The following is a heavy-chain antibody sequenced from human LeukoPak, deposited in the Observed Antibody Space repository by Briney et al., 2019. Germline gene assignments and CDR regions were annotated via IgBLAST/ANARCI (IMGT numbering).Heavy chain of an antibody. D-gene: IGHD2-15*01. V-gene: IGHV4-39*07. CDR2: IYYSGST. Sequence: SETLSLTCTVSGGSISSSSYYWGWIRQPPGKGLEWIGSIYYSGSTYYNPSLKSRVTISVDTSKNQFSLKLSSVTAADTAVYYCAREKVAPDWYFDLWGRGTLVTVSS. CDR3: AREKVAPDWYFDL. J-gene: IGHJ2*01. CDR1: GGSISSSSYY.